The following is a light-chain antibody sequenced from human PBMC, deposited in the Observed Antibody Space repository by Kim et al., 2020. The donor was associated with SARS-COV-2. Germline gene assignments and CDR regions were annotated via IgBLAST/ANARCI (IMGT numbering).Light chain of an antibody. J-gene: IGKJ5*01. CDR1: QGISSN. Sequence: GDRVTITCRASQGISSNLAWYQQRPGKAPRLLIYVASTLQSGVPSRFSGSGSGTDFTLTISNLQPEDSATYYCQQLNSFPITFGQGTRLEIK. V-gene: IGKV1-9*01. CDR2: VAS. CDR3: QQLNSFPIT.